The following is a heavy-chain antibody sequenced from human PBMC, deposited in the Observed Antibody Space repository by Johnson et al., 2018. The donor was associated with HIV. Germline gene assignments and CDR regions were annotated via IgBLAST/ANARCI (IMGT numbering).Heavy chain of an antibody. Sequence: QVQLVESGGGVVQPGRSLRLSCAASGFTFSSYGMHWVRQAPGKGLEWVAVISYDGSNKYYADSVKGRFTISRDNSKNTLLLQMNSLRVDDTAMYYCSRGHHDSGYPLEAFDICGQGTMVSVSS. D-gene: IGHD3-22*01. CDR1: GFTFSSYG. J-gene: IGHJ3*02. CDR3: SRGHHDSGYPLEAFDI. V-gene: IGHV3-30*19. CDR2: ISYDGSNK.